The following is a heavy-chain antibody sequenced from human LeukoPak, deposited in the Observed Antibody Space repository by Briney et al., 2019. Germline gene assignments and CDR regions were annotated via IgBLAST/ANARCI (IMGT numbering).Heavy chain of an antibody. CDR3: ARHYYGSGSYGKFDY. J-gene: IGHJ4*02. V-gene: IGHV3-23*01. D-gene: IGHD3-10*01. CDR2: ISGSGGST. Sequence: GGSLRLSCAASGFTFSSYAMSWVRQALGKGLEWVSAISGSGGSTYYADSVKGRFTISRDNSKNTLYLQMNSLRAEDTAVYYCARHYYGSGSYGKFDYWGQGTLVTVSS. CDR1: GFTFSSYA.